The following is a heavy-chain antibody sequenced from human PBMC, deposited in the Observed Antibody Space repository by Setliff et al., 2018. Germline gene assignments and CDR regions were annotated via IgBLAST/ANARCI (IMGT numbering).Heavy chain of an antibody. Sequence: SVKVSCKASGGTFSSYAISWARQAPGQGLEWMGGIIPIFGTANYAQKFQGRVTITADESTSTAYMELSSLRSEDTAVYYCASSRDYNFWSGYYSPLDYWGQGTLVTVSS. CDR3: ASSRDYNFWSGYYSPLDY. J-gene: IGHJ4*02. D-gene: IGHD3-3*01. CDR1: GGTFSSYA. CDR2: IIPIFGTA. V-gene: IGHV1-69*13.